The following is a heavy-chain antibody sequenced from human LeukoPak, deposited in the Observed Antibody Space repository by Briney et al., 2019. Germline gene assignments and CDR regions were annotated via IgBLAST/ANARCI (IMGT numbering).Heavy chain of an antibody. D-gene: IGHD2-15*01. CDR2: IKEDGSVK. V-gene: IGHV3-7*01. Sequence: GGSLRLSCADSGFTFSRHWMDWVRQAPGKGLEWVANIKEDGSVKNYVDSVKGRFTISRDNAKNSLYLQMNSLRAEDTAVYYCARGTWELLARGNYYYYMDVWGKGTTVTVSS. CDR3: ARGTWELLARGNYYYYMDV. J-gene: IGHJ6*03. CDR1: GFTFSRHW.